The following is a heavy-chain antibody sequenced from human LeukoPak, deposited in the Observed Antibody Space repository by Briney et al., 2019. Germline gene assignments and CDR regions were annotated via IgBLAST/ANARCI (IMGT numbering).Heavy chain of an antibody. J-gene: IGHJ6*03. CDR1: GFTFSSYS. Sequence: GGSLRLSCAASGFTFSSYSMNWVGQAPGKGLEWISSISSSSSYIYYADAVKGRFTISRDNAKNSLYLQMNSLRAEDTAVYYCARESIAAAGTGSSFYYYMDVWGKGTTVTVSS. CDR3: ARESIAAAGTGSSFYYYMDV. V-gene: IGHV3-21*06. CDR2: ISSSSSYI. D-gene: IGHD6-13*01.